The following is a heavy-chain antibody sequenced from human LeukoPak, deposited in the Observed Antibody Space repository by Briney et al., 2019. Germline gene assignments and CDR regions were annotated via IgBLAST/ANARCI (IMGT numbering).Heavy chain of an antibody. CDR3: ARASSKQLAGYLPDGFDI. V-gene: IGHV3-21*01. CDR2: ISSSGTYV. D-gene: IGHD3-9*01. J-gene: IGHJ3*02. Sequence: PGGSLRLSCAASGLTFSSYIMNWVRQAPGKGLDWVSSISSSGTYVYYADSVKGRFTISRDNAKNSLSLQMNSLRADDAAVYYCARASSKQLAGYLPDGFDIWGQGTMVTVSS. CDR1: GLTFSSYI.